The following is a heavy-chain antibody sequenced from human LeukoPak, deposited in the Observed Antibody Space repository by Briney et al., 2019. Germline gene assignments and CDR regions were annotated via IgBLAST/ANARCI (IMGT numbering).Heavy chain of an antibody. Sequence: PGGSLRLSCAASGFTFSNYAMSWVRQAPGKRLEWVSAISGSGDNTYYADSVRGRFTISRDNSKDTLYLQMNNLRAVDTAMYYCAKDDRYYFGSGSYPFDSWGQGTRVTVSS. CDR1: GFTFSNYA. CDR3: AKDDRYYFGSGSYPFDS. D-gene: IGHD3-10*01. V-gene: IGHV3-23*01. J-gene: IGHJ5*01. CDR2: ISGSGDNT.